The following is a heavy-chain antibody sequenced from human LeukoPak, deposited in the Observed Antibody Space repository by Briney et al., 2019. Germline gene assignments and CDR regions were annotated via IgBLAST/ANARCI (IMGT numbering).Heavy chain of an antibody. CDR2: ISSSSSYI. CDR3: ARSYDFWSGFFDS. CDR1: GIIFRNAW. J-gene: IGHJ4*02. Sequence: GGSLRLSCVVSGIIFRNAWMNWVRQTPGKGLEWVSSISSSSSYIYYADSVKGRFTISRDNAKNSLYLQMNSLRAEDTAVYYCARSYDFWSGFFDSWGQGTLVTVSS. V-gene: IGHV3-21*01. D-gene: IGHD3-3*01.